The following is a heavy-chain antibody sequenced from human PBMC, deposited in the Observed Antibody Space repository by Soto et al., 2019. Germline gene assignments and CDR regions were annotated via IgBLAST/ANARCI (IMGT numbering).Heavy chain of an antibody. CDR3: ARVAYDFWSGYSPPNYYFDY. D-gene: IGHD3-3*01. Sequence: GGSLRLSCAASGFTFSSYAMHWVRQAPGKGLEYVSAISSNGGSTYYANSVKGRFTISRDNSKNTLYLQMGSLRAEDMAVYYCARVAYDFWSGYSPPNYYFDYWGQGTLVTVSS. CDR1: GFTFSSYA. CDR2: ISSNGGST. J-gene: IGHJ4*02. V-gene: IGHV3-64*01.